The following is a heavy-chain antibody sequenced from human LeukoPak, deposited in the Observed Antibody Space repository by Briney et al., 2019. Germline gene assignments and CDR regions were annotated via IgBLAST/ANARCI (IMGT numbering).Heavy chain of an antibody. CDR3: ARDLTEQTTVNVFDI. J-gene: IGHJ3*02. CDR2: ISYDGSNK. D-gene: IGHD4-17*01. V-gene: IGHV3-30*04. Sequence: GGSLRLSCAASGFTFSGFAMHWVRQAPGKGLEWVAVISYDGSNKYSADSVKGRFTISRDNSKNTLYLQMNSLRAEDTAVYYCARDLTEQTTVNVFDIWGQGTMVTVSS. CDR1: GFTFSGFA.